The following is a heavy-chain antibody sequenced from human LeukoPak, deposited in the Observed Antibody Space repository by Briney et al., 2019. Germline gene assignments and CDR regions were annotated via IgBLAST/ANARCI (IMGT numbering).Heavy chain of an antibody. CDR3: ARDRGLSGYDLCDY. CDR2: IKHDGSEK. J-gene: IGHJ4*02. CDR1: TFTFSNYW. Sequence: PGGSLRLSCAASTFTFSNYWTNWVRQAPGKGLEWVATIKHDGSEKHYVDSVEGRFTISRDNAMNSLYLQMNSLRAEDTAVYYCARDRGLSGYDLCDYWGQGTLVTVSS. V-gene: IGHV3-7*01. D-gene: IGHD5-12*01.